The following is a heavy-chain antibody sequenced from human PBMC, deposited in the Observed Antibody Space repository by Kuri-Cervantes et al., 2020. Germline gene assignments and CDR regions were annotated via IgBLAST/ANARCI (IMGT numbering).Heavy chain of an antibody. Sequence: ASVKVSCKASGYTFTGYYMHWVRQAPGQGLEWMGWINPNSGGTNYAQKFQGWVTMTRDTSISTAYMELSRPRSDDTAVYYCAREGVYCSSTSCYGDGYYYYYYMDVWGKGTTVTVSS. CDR1: GYTFTGYY. CDR2: INPNSGGT. J-gene: IGHJ6*03. D-gene: IGHD2-2*01. V-gene: IGHV1-2*04. CDR3: AREGVYCSSTSCYGDGYYYYYYMDV.